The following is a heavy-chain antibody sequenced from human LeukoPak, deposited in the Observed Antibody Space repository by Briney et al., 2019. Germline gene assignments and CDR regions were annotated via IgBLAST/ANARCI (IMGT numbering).Heavy chain of an antibody. Sequence: GASVKVSCKTSASILTDHFIHWMRQAPGRGLEWMGRIIPVFVIANYAQQFQGRVTITADKSTSTAYMELSSLRSEDTAVYYCARFGSSWSPAFDYWGQGTLATVSS. J-gene: IGHJ4*02. V-gene: IGHV1-69*02. CDR3: ARFGSSWSPAFDY. CDR1: ASILTDHF. CDR2: IIPVFVIA. D-gene: IGHD6-13*01.